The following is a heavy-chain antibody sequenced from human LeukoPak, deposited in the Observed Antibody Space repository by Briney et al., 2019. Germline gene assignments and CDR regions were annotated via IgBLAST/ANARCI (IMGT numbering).Heavy chain of an antibody. CDR3: ARDRGGSAFDI. Sequence: GVSLGLSCAPSGFTFRSYWMHWVRQAPGKGLVWVSRITSDGSSTSYADSVKGRFTISRDNANNTLYLQMNSLRAEDTAVYHCARDRGGSAFDILGQGTMVTLSS. CDR1: GFTFRSYW. V-gene: IGHV3-74*01. D-gene: IGHD3-10*01. J-gene: IGHJ3*02. CDR2: ITSDGSST.